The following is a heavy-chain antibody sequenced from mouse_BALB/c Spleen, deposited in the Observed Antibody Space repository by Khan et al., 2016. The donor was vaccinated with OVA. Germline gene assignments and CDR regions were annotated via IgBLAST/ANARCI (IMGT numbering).Heavy chain of an antibody. J-gene: IGHJ3*01. D-gene: IGHD2-14*01. Sequence: QVRLQQSGAELVRPGSSVKISCKASGYAFSNYWMNWVKQRHGQGLEWIGQIYPGDGDTSFNGKFRGKATLTADKSSSTAYMQLSSLTSEDSAVYFCARSGYDYFAYWGQGTLVTVSA. CDR1: GYAFSNYW. CDR2: IYPGDGDT. CDR3: ARSGYDYFAY. V-gene: IGHV1-80*01.